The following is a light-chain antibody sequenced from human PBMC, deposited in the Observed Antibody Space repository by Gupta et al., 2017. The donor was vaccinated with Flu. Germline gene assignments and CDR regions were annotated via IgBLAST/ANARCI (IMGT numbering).Light chain of an antibody. Sequence: ITCTASSSDVGSSDYVAWYQQHHAKEPNLILFYVSRRPGGIADRFSGSKSGDKASLIIFGLLAEDEAVDYCSSSDRTNTVVVFGGGTKLTVL. J-gene: IGLJ2*01. CDR1: SSDVGSSDY. V-gene: IGLV2-14*03. CDR3: SSSDRTNTVVV. CDR2: YVS.